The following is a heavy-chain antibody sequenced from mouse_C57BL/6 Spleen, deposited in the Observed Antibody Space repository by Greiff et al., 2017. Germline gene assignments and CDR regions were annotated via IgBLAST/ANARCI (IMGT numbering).Heavy chain of an antibody. J-gene: IGHJ3*01. V-gene: IGHV5-6*01. CDR2: LSSGGSYT. CDR3: ARHEDYGSSRGFAY. D-gene: IGHD1-1*01. CDR1: GFTFSSYG. Sequence: EVHLVESGGDLVKPGGSLKLSCAASGFTFSSYGMSWVRQTPDKRLEWVATLSSGGSYTYYPDSVKGRFTISRDNAKNTLYLQMSSLKSEDTAMYYCARHEDYGSSRGFAYWGQGTLGTVSA.